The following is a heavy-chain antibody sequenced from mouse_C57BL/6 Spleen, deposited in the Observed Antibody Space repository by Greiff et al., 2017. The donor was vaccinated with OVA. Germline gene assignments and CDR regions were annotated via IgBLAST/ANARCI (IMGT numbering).Heavy chain of an antibody. CDR1: GYTFTDYE. V-gene: IGHV1-15*01. D-gene: IGHD2-4*01. CDR3: TREEGLRAMDY. CDR2: IDPETGGT. J-gene: IGHJ4*01. Sequence: VQLQQSGAELVRPGASVTLSCKASGYTFTDYEMHWVKQTPVHGLEWIGAIDPETGGTAYNQKFKGKAILTADNSSSTAYMELRSLTSEDSAVYYCTREEGLRAMDYWGQGTSVTVSS.